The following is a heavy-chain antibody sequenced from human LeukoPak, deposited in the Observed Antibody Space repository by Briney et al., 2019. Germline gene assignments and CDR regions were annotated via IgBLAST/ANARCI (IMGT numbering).Heavy chain of an antibody. D-gene: IGHD2-15*01. V-gene: IGHV3-23*01. CDR3: AKGPKTVRGYCSGGSCRDY. CDR2: ISGSGGST. CDR1: GFTFSSYA. Sequence: GGSLRLSCAASGFTFSSYAMSWVRQAPGKGLEWVSAISGSGGSTYYADSVKGRFTISRDNSKNTLYLQMNSLRAEDTAVYYCAKGPKTVRGYCSGGSCRDYWGQGTLVTVSS. J-gene: IGHJ4*02.